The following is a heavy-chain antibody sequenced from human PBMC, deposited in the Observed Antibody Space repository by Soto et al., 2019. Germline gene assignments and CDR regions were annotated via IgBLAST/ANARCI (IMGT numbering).Heavy chain of an antibody. CDR1: GGSISSSSYY. CDR2: IYYSGST. V-gene: IGHV4-39*01. J-gene: IGHJ4*02. CDR3: ARHPTAEPHSRHMITFGGPRYYFDY. D-gene: IGHD3-16*01. Sequence: QLQLQESGPGLVKPSETLSLTCTVSGGSISSSSYYWGWIRQPPGKGLEWIGSIYYSGSTYYNPSLKSRVTISVDTSKNQFSLKLSSVTAADTAVYYCARHPTAEPHSRHMITFGGPRYYFDYWGQGTLVTVSS.